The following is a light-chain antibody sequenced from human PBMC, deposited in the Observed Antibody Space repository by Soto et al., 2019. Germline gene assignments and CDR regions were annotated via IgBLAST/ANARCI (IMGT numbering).Light chain of an antibody. Sequence: QSVLTQPPSVSGSPGHSVTISCIGTSSDIGAFNYVSWHQQRPGRAPRLIIYDVFQRPSGVPDRFSASKSGITASLIISGLQAEDEADYYCCSYAAGDSFKFGGGTKVTVL. V-gene: IGLV2-11*01. CDR1: SSDIGAFNY. CDR3: CSYAAGDSFK. CDR2: DVF. J-gene: IGLJ2*01.